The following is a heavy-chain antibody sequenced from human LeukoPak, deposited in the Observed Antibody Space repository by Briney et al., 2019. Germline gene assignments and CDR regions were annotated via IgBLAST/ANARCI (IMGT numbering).Heavy chain of an antibody. Sequence: GGSLRLSCAVSGFTFSNYAMSWVRQAPGKGLEWVSGIIGSGGRTYYTESVKGRFSAFRDTSKNTIFLQMNNLRAGDTAMYYCVRRHDYWGQGTLVTVSS. J-gene: IGHJ4*02. V-gene: IGHV3-23*01. CDR1: GFTFSNYA. CDR2: IIGSGGRT. CDR3: VRRHDY.